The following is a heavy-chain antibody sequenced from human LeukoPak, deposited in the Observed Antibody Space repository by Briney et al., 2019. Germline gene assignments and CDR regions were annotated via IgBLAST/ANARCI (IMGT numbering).Heavy chain of an antibody. Sequence: SETLSLTCTVSGGSISSSGYYWGWIRQPPGKGLEWIANIYYSGKTYYNPSLKSRVTISVDTSKNQFSLKLTSVTAADTAVYFCARAPRDYGGNSGLWGQGTLVTVSS. J-gene: IGHJ4*02. D-gene: IGHD4-23*01. CDR1: GGSISSSGYY. V-gene: IGHV4-39*01. CDR2: IYYSGKT. CDR3: ARAPRDYGGNSGL.